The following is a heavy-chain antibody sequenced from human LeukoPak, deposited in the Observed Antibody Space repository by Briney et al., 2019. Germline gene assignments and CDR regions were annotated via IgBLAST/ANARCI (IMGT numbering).Heavy chain of an antibody. CDR1: GFTFDDYA. D-gene: IGHD3-10*01. CDR3: ARDRYYYGSGSYY. CDR2: ISWNSGSI. J-gene: IGHJ4*02. V-gene: IGHV3-9*01. Sequence: PGRSLRLSCAASGFTFDDYAMHWVRQAPGKGLEWVSGISWNSGSIGYADSVKGRFTISRDNSKNTLYLQMNSLRAEDTAVYYCARDRYYYGSGSYYWGQGTLVTVSS.